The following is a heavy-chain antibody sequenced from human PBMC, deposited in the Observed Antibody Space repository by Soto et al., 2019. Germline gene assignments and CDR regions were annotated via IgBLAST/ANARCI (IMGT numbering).Heavy chain of an antibody. Sequence: GASVKVSCKASGGTFSSYAISWGRQAPGQGLEWMGGIIPIFGTANYAQKFQGRVTITADESTSTAYMELSSLRSEDTAVYYCASSGFGVVVYYFDYWGQGTLVTVSS. D-gene: IGHD3-3*01. CDR2: IIPIFGTA. J-gene: IGHJ4*02. V-gene: IGHV1-69*13. CDR1: GGTFSSYA. CDR3: ASSGFGVVVYYFDY.